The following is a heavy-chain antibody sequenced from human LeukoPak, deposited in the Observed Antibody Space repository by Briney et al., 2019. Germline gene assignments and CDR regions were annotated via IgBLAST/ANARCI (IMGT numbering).Heavy chain of an antibody. Sequence: GGSLRLSCAASGFTFSSYAMSWVRQAPGKGLEWVSAISGSGGSTYYADSVKGRFTISRDNSKNTLYLQMNSLRAEDTAVYYCAKSGARYFEWLLGAFDYWGQGTLVTVSS. CDR1: GFTFSSYA. V-gene: IGHV3-23*01. J-gene: IGHJ4*02. CDR2: ISGSGGST. D-gene: IGHD3-9*01. CDR3: AKSGARYFEWLLGAFDY.